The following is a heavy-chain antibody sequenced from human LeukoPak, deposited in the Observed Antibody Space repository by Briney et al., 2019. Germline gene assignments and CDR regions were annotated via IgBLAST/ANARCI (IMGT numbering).Heavy chain of an antibody. J-gene: IGHJ4*02. V-gene: IGHV1-2*02. CDR3: ARASKPGIAAAGSGV. CDR2: INPNGGGT. Sequence: ASVKVSCKASGYTFTGYYMHWVRQAPGQGLEWMGWINPNGGGTNYAQKFQGRVTMTRDTSISTAYMGLSRLRSDDTAVYYCARASKPGIAAAGSGVWGQGTLVTVSS. D-gene: IGHD6-13*01. CDR1: GYTFTGYY.